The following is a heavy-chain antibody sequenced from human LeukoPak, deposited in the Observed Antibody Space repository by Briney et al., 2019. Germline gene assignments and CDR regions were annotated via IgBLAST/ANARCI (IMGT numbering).Heavy chain of an antibody. J-gene: IGHJ6*03. CDR2: SSHSGSRI. CDR1: GFTFRSYE. D-gene: IGHD2-2*01. V-gene: IGHV3-48*03. Sequence: PGGSLRLSCAASGFTFRSYEMTWVRQAPGKGLEWVSYSSHSGSRIYYADSVKGRFTISRDNAKNSLYLQMNSLRAEDTAVYYCASSKGGYYYMDVWGKGTTVTVSS. CDR3: ASSKGGYYYMDV.